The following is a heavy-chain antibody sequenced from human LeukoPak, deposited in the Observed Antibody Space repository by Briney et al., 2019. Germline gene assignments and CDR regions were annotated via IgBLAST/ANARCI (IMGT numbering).Heavy chain of an antibody. Sequence: ASVKVSCKASGYTFTSYFIHWVRQAPGQGLEWMGIINPSGGSTNYAQKFQGRVTMTRDTSTSTVYMELSSLRSEDTAVYYCATAKFGGNSYFDYWGQGTLVTVSS. CDR1: GYTFTSYF. J-gene: IGHJ4*02. CDR2: INPSGGST. V-gene: IGHV1-46*01. CDR3: ATAKFGGNSYFDY. D-gene: IGHD4-23*01.